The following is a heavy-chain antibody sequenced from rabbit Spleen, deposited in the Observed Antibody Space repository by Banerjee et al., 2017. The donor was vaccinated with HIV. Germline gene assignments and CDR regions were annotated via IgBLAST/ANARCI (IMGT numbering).Heavy chain of an antibody. CDR2: IDTGSSGFT. CDR1: GFSFSNSDY. V-gene: IGHV1S40*01. CDR3: ARDTGSSFSSYGMDL. Sequence: QSLEESGGDLVKPGASLTLTCTASGFSFSNSDYMCWVRQAPGRGLEWIACIDTGSSGFTYFASWAKGRFTCSRTSSTTVTLQMTSLTAADTATYFCARDTGSSFSSYGMDLWGPGTLVTVS. J-gene: IGHJ6*01. D-gene: IGHD8-1*01.